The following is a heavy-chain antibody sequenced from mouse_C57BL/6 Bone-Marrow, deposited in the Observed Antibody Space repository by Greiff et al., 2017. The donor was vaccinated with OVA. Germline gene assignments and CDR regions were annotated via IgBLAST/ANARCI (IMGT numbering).Heavy chain of an antibody. J-gene: IGHJ4*01. CDR1: GYTFTDYY. Sequence: VQLKQSGPELVKPGASVKISCKASGYTFTDYYMNWVKQSHGKSLEWIGDINPNNGGTSYNQKFKGKATLTVDKSSSTAYMELRSLTSEDSAVYYCARYPNWAYAMDYWGQGTSVTVSS. CDR3: ARYPNWAYAMDY. V-gene: IGHV1-26*01. CDR2: INPNNGGT. D-gene: IGHD4-1*01.